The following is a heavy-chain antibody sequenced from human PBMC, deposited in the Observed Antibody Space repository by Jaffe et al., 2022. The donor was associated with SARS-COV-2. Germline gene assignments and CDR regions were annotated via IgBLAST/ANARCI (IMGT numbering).Heavy chain of an antibody. D-gene: IGHD6-25*01. J-gene: IGHJ5*02. CDR1: GGSISSGSYY. V-gene: IGHV4-61*02. CDR2: IYTSGST. Sequence: QVQLQESGPGLVKPSQTLSLTCTVSGGSISSGSYYWSWIRQPAGKGLEWIGRIYTSGSTNYNPSLKSRVTISVDTSKNQFSLKLSSVTAADTAVYYCARAPFRPKAGNWFDPWGQGTLVTVSS. CDR3: ARAPFRPKAGNWFDP.